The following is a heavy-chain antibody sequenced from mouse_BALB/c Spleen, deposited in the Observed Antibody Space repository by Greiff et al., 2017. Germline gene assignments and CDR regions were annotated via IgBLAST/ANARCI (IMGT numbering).Heavy chain of an antibody. CDR2: ISNGGGST. CDR1: GFTFSSYT. D-gene: IGHD1-1*02. V-gene: IGHV5-12-2*01. Sequence: EVQVVESGGGLVQPGGSLKLSCAASGFTFSSYTMSWVRQTPEKRLEWVAYISNGGGSTYYPDTVKGRFTISRDNAKNTLYLQMSSLKSEDTAMYYCARPLWPYYAMDYWGQGTSVTVSS. CDR3: ARPLWPYYAMDY. J-gene: IGHJ4*01.